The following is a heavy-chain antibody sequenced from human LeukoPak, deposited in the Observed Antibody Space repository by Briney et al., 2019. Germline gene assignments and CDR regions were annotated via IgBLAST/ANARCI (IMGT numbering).Heavy chain of an antibody. D-gene: IGHD6-19*01. J-gene: IGHJ4*02. CDR1: GYTFTNNF. V-gene: IGHV1-2*02. CDR2: INPNSGGT. Sequence: ASVKVSCKASGYTFTNNFMHWVRQAPGQGLEWMGWINPNSGGTNYAQKFQGRVTMTRDTAISTAYMELSRLRSDDTAVYYCARAPRQWLVRTFDYWGQGTLVTVSS. CDR3: ARAPRQWLVRTFDY.